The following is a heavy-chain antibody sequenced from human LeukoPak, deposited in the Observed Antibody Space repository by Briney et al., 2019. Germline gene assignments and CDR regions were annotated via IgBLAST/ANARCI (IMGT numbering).Heavy chain of an antibody. Sequence: TGGSLRLSCAASGFTFSSYWMIWVRQAPGKGLEWVANIKQDGSEKYYVDSVKGRFTISRDNAKNSLYLQMNSLRAEDTAVYYCARNYYYDSSGYYYFGYWGQGTLVTVSS. D-gene: IGHD3-22*01. J-gene: IGHJ4*02. CDR2: IKQDGSEK. CDR3: ARNYYYDSSGYYYFGY. CDR1: GFTFSSYW. V-gene: IGHV3-7*05.